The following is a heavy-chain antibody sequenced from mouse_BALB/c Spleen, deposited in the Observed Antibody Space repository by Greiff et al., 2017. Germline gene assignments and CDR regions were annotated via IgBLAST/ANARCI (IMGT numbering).Heavy chain of an antibody. D-gene: IGHD2-1*01. CDR1: GFTFSSYG. J-gene: IGHJ4*01. CDR3: ARRGAYGNYYAMDY. V-gene: IGHV5-6*02. CDR2: ISSGGSYT. Sequence: EVKLQESGGDLVKPGGSLKLSCAASGFTFSSYGMSWVRQTPDKRLEWVATISSGGSYTYYPDSVKGRFTISRDNAKNTLYLQMSSLKSEDTAMYYCARRGAYGNYYAMDYWGQGTSVTVSS.